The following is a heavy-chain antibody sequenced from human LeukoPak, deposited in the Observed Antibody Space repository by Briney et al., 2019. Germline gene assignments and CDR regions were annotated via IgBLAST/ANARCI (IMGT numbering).Heavy chain of an antibody. J-gene: IGHJ5*02. CDR3: ARDPSQSAYDFWSGYYLNWFDP. Sequence: PGGSLRLSCAASGFTFSSDWMSWVRQAPGKGREWVANIKQRGSEKYYVDSVKGRFTISRDNAKNSLYLQMNSLRAEDTAVYYCARDPSQSAYDFWSGYYLNWFDPWGQGTLVTVSS. CDR2: IKQRGSEK. CDR1: GFTFSSDW. V-gene: IGHV3-7*01. D-gene: IGHD3-3*01.